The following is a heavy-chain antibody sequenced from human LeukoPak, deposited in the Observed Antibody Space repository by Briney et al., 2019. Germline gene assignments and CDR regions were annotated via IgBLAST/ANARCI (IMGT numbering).Heavy chain of an antibody. D-gene: IGHD6-19*01. Sequence: PGGSLRLSCTASASTFTTYGFHWVRQAPGKGLEWVALIWADGSNQFSADSVKGRVNMARDNAKNTVYLQMDSLRVDDTAVYFCAREAVISGWSGDMDVWGKGTTVTVSS. CDR3: AREAVISGWSGDMDV. V-gene: IGHV3-33*01. CDR2: IWADGSNQ. J-gene: IGHJ6*04. CDR1: ASTFTTYG.